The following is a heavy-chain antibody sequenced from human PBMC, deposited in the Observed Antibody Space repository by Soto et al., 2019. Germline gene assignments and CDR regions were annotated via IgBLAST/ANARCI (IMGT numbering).Heavy chain of an antibody. D-gene: IGHD5-18*01. CDR3: ARWDSFGYYFDS. Sequence: TGGPLRLSCAASGFTFSRYAMSWVRQAPGKGLEWVSALSGSGYTTYYADSVKGRFTISRDNSNNTLYLQMNSLRVEDTAVYFCARWDSFGYYFDSWGQGTPVTVSS. CDR1: GFTFSRYA. V-gene: IGHV3-23*01. J-gene: IGHJ4*02. CDR2: LSGSGYTT.